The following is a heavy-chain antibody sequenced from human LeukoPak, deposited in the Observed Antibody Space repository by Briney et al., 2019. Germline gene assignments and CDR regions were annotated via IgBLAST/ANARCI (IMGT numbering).Heavy chain of an antibody. J-gene: IGHJ6*03. CDR3: ARGPGYSYGYDYYYYYMDV. CDR2: INHSGST. CDR1: GGSFSGYY. D-gene: IGHD5-18*01. V-gene: IGHV4-34*01. Sequence: SETLSLTCAVYGGSFSGYYWSWIRQPPGKGLEWIGEINHSGSTNYNPSLKSRVTISVDTSKNQFSLKLSSVTAADTAVYYCARGPGYSYGYDYYYYYMDVWGKGTTVTVSS.